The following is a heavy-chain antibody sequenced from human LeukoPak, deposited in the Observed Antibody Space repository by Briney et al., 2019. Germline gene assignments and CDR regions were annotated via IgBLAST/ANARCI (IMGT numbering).Heavy chain of an antibody. V-gene: IGHV3-23*01. D-gene: IGHD3-22*01. Sequence: GGSLRLSCAASGFTFSSNAMSWVRQATGKGLEWVSATSGSGASTYYAVSVKGRFTISRDNSKNALYLQMNSLRAEDTAVYYCAKDGHYYDSSGDYDDDYYYYVMDGWGQGTTVTVSS. CDR1: GFTFSSNA. CDR2: TSGSGAST. J-gene: IGHJ6*02. CDR3: AKDGHYYDSSGDYDDDYYYYVMDG.